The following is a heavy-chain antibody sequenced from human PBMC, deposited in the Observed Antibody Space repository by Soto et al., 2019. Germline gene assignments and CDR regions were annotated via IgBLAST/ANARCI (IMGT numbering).Heavy chain of an antibody. D-gene: IGHD6-13*01. CDR1: GYSFTSYW. CDR2: IYPGDSDT. CDR3: ARTVAAGQYYYGTDV. V-gene: IGHV5-51*01. Sequence: GESLKISCKGSGYSFTSYWIGWVRQMPGKGLEWMGIIYPGDSDTRYSPSFQGQVTISADKSISTAYLQWSSLKASDTAMYYCARTVAAGQYYYGTDVWGQGTTVTVSS. J-gene: IGHJ6*02.